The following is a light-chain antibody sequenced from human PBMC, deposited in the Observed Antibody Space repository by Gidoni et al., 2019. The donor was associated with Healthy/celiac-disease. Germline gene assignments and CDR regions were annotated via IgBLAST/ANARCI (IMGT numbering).Light chain of an antibody. J-gene: IGKJ4*01. V-gene: IGKV1-8*01. CDR1: QGISSY. Sequence: AIRMTQSPSPFSASTGDRVTITCRASQGISSYLAWYQQKPGKAPKLLIYAASTLQSGVPSRFSGSGSGTDFTLTISCLQSEDFATYYCQQYYSYGLTFGGGTKVEIK. CDR3: QQYYSYGLT. CDR2: AAS.